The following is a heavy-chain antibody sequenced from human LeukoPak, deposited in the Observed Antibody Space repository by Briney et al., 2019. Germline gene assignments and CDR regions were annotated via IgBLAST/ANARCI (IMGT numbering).Heavy chain of an antibody. CDR3: ARDHSGSPYYYYYMDV. D-gene: IGHD1-26*01. CDR1: GYSISSGYY. J-gene: IGHJ6*03. V-gene: IGHV4-38-2*02. Sequence: RSSETLSLTCTVSGYSISSGYYWGWIRQPPGKGLEWIGSIYHSGSTYYNPSLKSRVTISVDTSKNQFSLKLSSVTAADTAVYYCARDHSGSPYYYYYMDVWGKGTTVTISS. CDR2: IYHSGST.